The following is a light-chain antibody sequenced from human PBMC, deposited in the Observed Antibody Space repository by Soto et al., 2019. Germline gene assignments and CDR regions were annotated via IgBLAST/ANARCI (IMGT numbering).Light chain of an antibody. CDR3: QQNNKWPLT. V-gene: IGKV3-15*01. Sequence: EIVMTQSPATLSVSPGERATLSCKASQSVSNNLAWYQQKPGHAPRLLIYFASTRATGIPSRFSGSGSGTQFPLNISSLQSEDFAVYYCQQNNKWPLTLGGGTKVENK. CDR1: QSVSNN. CDR2: FAS. J-gene: IGKJ4*01.